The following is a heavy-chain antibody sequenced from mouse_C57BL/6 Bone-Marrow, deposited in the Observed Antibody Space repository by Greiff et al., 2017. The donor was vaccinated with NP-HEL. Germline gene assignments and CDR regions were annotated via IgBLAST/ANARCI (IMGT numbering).Heavy chain of an antibody. Sequence: EVKLVESGAELVRPGASVKLSCTASGFNIKDDYMHWVKQRPEQGLEWIGWIDPENGDTEYASKFQGKATITADTSSNTAYLQLSSLTSEDTAVYYCTYDYSFDYWGQGTTLTVSS. CDR2: IDPENGDT. CDR3: TYDYSFDY. D-gene: IGHD2-4*01. V-gene: IGHV14-4*01. CDR1: GFNIKDDY. J-gene: IGHJ2*01.